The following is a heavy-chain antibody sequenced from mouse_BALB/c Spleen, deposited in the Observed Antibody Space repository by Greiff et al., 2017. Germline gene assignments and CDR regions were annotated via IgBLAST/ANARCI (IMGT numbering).Heavy chain of an antibody. CDR2: IWGDGGT. CDR3: ANYGSSSGDAFDY. Sequence: QVQLKESGPGLVAPSQCLSISCTASGFSLTSYGVSWVRQPPGKGLEWLGVIWGDGGTNYYSALISRLSISKDNSKSQVYLKLNRLQTEDTATYYCANYGSSSGDAFDYWGQGTSVTVSA. CDR1: GFSLTSYG. V-gene: IGHV2-3*01. D-gene: IGHD1-1*01. J-gene: IGHJ4*01.